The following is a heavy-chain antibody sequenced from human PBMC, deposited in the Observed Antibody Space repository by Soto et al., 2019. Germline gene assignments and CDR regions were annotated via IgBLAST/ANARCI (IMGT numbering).Heavy chain of an antibody. Sequence: GGSLRLSCAASGFTFSDYYMSWIRQAPGKGLEWVSYISSSGTTIYYADSVKGRFTISRDNAKNSLYLQMNSLRAEDTAVYYCARDAYYGSGSYRYYFDYWGQGTRVNVSS. J-gene: IGHJ4*02. CDR1: GFTFSDYY. CDR2: ISSSGTTI. CDR3: ARDAYYGSGSYRYYFDY. V-gene: IGHV3-11*01. D-gene: IGHD3-10*01.